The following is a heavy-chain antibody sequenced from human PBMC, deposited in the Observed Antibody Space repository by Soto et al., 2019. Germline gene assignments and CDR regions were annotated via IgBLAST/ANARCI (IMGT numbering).Heavy chain of an antibody. CDR2: ISAYNGNT. CDR3: ARALLSPYYDILTGPPFDS. Sequence: GASVKVSCKASGYTFTSYGISWVRQAPGQGLEWMGWISAYNGNTNYAQKLQGRVTMTTDTSTSTAYMELRSLRSDDTAVYYCARALLSPYYDILTGPPFDSWGQGNLVTVSS. D-gene: IGHD3-9*01. CDR1: GYTFTSYG. V-gene: IGHV1-18*01. J-gene: IGHJ4*02.